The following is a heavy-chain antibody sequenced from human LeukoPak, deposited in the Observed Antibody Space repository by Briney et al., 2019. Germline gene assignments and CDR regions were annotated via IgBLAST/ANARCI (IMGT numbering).Heavy chain of an antibody. CDR2: IKGYNGDT. V-gene: IGHV1-18*01. Sequence: SVNVTCKTSGYTFIGSGITWVRQAPGQGLEWMGWIKGYNGDTAYAQMFQGRFFMTIDASTSTSSMELSGLRSDDTAVYYCARSGHCSGSACYSEGIDFWGQGTLVTVSS. CDR1: GYTFIGSG. J-gene: IGHJ4*02. D-gene: IGHD2-21*01. CDR3: ARSGHCSGSACYSEGIDF.